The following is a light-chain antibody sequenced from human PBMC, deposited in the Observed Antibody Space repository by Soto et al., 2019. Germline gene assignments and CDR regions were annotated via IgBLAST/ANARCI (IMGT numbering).Light chain of an antibody. Sequence: QSVLTLAPSTSGTPGQGVTISCSGSSSNIGSNYVYWYQQLPGTAPKVLIYRNDQRPSGVPDRFSGSKSGTSASLAISGPRSEDEADYYCAAWDDNMNGVVFGGGTKVTVL. CDR3: AAWDDNMNGVV. J-gene: IGLJ2*01. CDR2: RND. V-gene: IGLV1-47*01. CDR1: SSNIGSNY.